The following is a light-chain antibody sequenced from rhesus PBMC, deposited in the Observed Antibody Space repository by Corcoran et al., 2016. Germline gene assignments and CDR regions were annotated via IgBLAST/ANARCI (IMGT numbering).Light chain of an antibody. CDR3: QETSDFFT. V-gene: IGKV3-31*02. CDR2: GAS. CDR1: QSVSSY. Sequence: EIVMTQSPTTLSLSPGESATLSCRASQSVSSYLVWYQKKPGQPPRLHIYGASSRATGIPDRFSGSGSGTDFSLTISSLEPEDFAVYYCQETSDFFTFGPGTTLDIK. J-gene: IGKJ3*01.